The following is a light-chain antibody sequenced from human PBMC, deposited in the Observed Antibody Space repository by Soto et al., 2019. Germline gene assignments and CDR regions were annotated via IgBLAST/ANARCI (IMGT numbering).Light chain of an antibody. V-gene: IGLV1-44*01. Sequence: QSVLTQPPSASGTPGQRVTISCSGGSSNIGTNAVNWYQQLPGTAPKLLIYNNNQRPSGVPDRFSGSKSGTSASLAISGLASEDETDHYWTAWDDSLNRYGSGTVTKVTVL. CDR1: SSNIGTNA. CDR2: NNN. CDR3: TAWDDSLNRYG. J-gene: IGLJ1*01.